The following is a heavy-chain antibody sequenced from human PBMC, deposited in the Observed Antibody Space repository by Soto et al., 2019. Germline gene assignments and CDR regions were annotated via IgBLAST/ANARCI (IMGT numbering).Heavy chain of an antibody. CDR2: INPNSGGT. J-gene: IGHJ6*02. CDR3: AREGGDIVATIGDFGMDV. CDR1: GYTFTGYY. D-gene: IGHD5-12*01. Sequence: AASVKVSCKASGYTFTGYYMHWVRQAPGQGLEWMGWINPNSGGTNYAQKFQGWVTMTRDTSISTAYMELSRLRSDDTAVYYCAREGGDIVATIGDFGMDVWGQGTTVTVSS. V-gene: IGHV1-2*04.